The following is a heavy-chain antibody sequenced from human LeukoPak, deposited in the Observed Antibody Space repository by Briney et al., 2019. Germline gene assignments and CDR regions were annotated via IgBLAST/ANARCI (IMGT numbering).Heavy chain of an antibody. CDR2: IDPSDSYT. CDR3: ARRGYGDYTNGFDY. D-gene: IGHD4-17*01. CDR1: GYSFTCYW. Sequence: GEALKISWKGSGYSFTCYWSSWGRQMPGEGVGGGGRIDPSDSYTNYSPSFQGHVTISADKSISTAYLQWSSLKASDTAMYYCARRGYGDYTNGFDYWGQGTLVTVSS. V-gene: IGHV5-10-1*01. J-gene: IGHJ4*02.